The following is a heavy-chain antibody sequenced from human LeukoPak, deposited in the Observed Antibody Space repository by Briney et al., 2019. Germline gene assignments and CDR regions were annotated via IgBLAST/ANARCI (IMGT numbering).Heavy chain of an antibody. CDR2: IYYSGST. Sequence: PSETLSLTCTVSGGSISSYYWSWIRQPPGKGLEWIGYIYYSGSTNYNPSLKSRVTISVDTSKNQFSLKLSSVTAADTAVYYCARATGLKRGSGSYHYDALYYYYYYMDVWGKGTTVTVSS. CDR1: GGSISSYY. D-gene: IGHD3-10*01. CDR3: ARATGLKRGSGSYHYDALYYYYYYMDV. J-gene: IGHJ6*03. V-gene: IGHV4-59*01.